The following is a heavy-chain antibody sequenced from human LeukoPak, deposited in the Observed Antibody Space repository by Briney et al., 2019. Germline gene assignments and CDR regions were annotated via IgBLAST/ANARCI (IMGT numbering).Heavy chain of an antibody. Sequence: GGSLRLSCAASEFTFRSYDVSWVRQAPGKGLEWISYISNSDTTIDCADSVRGRFTISRDNAKNSLYLQMNSLRVEDTSVYYCARGLVGYYAMDVWGQGTTVTVSS. CDR1: EFTFRSYD. CDR2: ISNSDTTI. J-gene: IGHJ6*02. D-gene: IGHD3-10*01. V-gene: IGHV3-48*03. CDR3: ARGLVGYYAMDV.